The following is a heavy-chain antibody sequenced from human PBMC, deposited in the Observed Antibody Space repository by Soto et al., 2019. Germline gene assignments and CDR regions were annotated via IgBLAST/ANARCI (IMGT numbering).Heavy chain of an antibody. V-gene: IGHV1-46*01. D-gene: IGHD2-2*01. J-gene: IGHJ6*02. CDR2: INPSGGST. CDR3: ARALGYCSSTSCPYYYYGMDV. Sequence: SVKVSCKTSGYTFTSYYMHWVRQAPGQGLEWMGIINPSGGSTSYAQKFQGRVTMTRDTSTSTVYMELSSLRSEDTAVYYCARALGYCSSTSCPYYYYGMDVWGQGTTVTVSS. CDR1: GYTFTSYY.